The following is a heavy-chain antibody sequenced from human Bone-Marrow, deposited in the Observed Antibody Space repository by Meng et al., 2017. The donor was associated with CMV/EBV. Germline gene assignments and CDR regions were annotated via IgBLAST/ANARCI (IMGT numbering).Heavy chain of an antibody. Sequence: ASVKVSCKASGYIFTSYYIHWVRQAPGQGLEWMGLINPSGGSTTYAQKFQGRVTMTRDTSTTTVHMELSSLRSEDTAVYYCASLSTYYDFWSGPADYWGQGTLVTVSS. J-gene: IGHJ4*02. D-gene: IGHD3-3*01. V-gene: IGHV1-46*01. CDR1: GYIFTSYY. CDR2: INPSGGST. CDR3: ASLSTYYDFWSGPADY.